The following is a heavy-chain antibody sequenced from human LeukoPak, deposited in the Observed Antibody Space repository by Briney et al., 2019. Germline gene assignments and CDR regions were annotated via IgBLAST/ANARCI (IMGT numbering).Heavy chain of an antibody. CDR3: TRHSKVTTSSSHYYYGLDV. D-gene: IGHD6-6*01. Sequence: SEALSLTCSISGGSVSTTDYYWAWIRQPPGKGLGWIGSVYYSGSTYYNPSLKSRVTIAVDTSKNQFSLKLSSVTAADTAVYYCTRHSKVTTSSSHYYYGLDVWGQGTTVTVSS. CDR2: VYYSGST. V-gene: IGHV4-39*01. J-gene: IGHJ6*02. CDR1: GGSVSTTDYY.